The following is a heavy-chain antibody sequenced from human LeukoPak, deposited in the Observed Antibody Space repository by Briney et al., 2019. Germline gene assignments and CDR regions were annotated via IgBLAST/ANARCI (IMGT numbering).Heavy chain of an antibody. D-gene: IGHD3-22*01. CDR3: AKGLGSSAFYSPVDF. V-gene: IGHV3-23*01. CDR1: GFILTSSA. CDR2: LSGGSGTK. Sequence: GGSLRLSCAASGFILTSSAMTWVRQAPGKGLEWVSSLSGGSGTKLYADAVKGLSTISRDNYKSTLYLQMNNLRVDETAIYYCAKGLGSSAFYSPVDFWGQGTLVTVSS. J-gene: IGHJ4*02.